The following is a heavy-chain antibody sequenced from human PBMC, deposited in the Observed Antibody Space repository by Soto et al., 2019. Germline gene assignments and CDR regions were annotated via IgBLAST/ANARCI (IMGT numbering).Heavy chain of an antibody. J-gene: IGHJ4*02. CDR1: GYTFTGHD. D-gene: IGHD1-1*01. Sequence: QVQLVQSGAEVKKPGASAKVSCKASGYTFTGHDIHWVRQAHEQGHERMGEISCESGGTKYAQKFQGRVTMTRDTSITPVYMELSNLSPDDTAVYYCGRGRNGQLGVFYGGQGTLVTVSS. CDR2: ISCESGGT. CDR3: GRGRNGQLGVFY. V-gene: IGHV1-2*02.